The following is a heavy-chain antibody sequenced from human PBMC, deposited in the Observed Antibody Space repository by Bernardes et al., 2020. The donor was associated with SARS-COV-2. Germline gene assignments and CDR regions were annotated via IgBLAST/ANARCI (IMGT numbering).Heavy chain of an antibody. CDR3: ARGADTIFEGYYYGMDV. D-gene: IGHD3-3*01. CDR1: GGSISSYY. Sequence: SETLSLTCTVSGGSISSYYWSWIRQPPGKGLEWIGYIYYSGSTNYNPSLKSRVTISVDTSKNQFSLKLSSVTAADTAVYYCARGADTIFEGYYYGMDVWGQGTTVTVSS. V-gene: IGHV4-59*01. CDR2: IYYSGST. J-gene: IGHJ6*02.